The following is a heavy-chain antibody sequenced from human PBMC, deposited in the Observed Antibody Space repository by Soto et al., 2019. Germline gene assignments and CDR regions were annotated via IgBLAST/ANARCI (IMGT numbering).Heavy chain of an antibody. CDR2: ISGSGGST. Sequence: GGSLRLSCAASGFTFSSYAMSWVRQAPGKGLEWVSAISGSGGSTYYADSVKGRFTISRGNSKNTLYLQMNSLRAEDTAVYYWAKASGKQQLGNYYYYYGMDVWGQGTTVTVSS. J-gene: IGHJ6*02. CDR3: AKASGKQQLGNYYYYYGMDV. D-gene: IGHD6-13*01. V-gene: IGHV3-23*01. CDR1: GFTFSSYA.